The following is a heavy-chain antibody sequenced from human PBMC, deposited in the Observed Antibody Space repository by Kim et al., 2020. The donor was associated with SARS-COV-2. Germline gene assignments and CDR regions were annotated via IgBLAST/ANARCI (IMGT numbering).Heavy chain of an antibody. CDR3: ARGLTGPLYYYYYGMDV. Sequence: SETLSLTCAVYGGSFSGYYWSWIRQPPGKGLEWIGEINHSGSTNYNPSLKSRVTISVDTSMNQFSLKLSSVTAADTAVYYCARGLTGPLYYYYYGMDVWGQGTTVTVSS. CDR2: INHSGST. V-gene: IGHV4-34*01. D-gene: IGHD3-9*01. J-gene: IGHJ6*02. CDR1: GGSFSGYY.